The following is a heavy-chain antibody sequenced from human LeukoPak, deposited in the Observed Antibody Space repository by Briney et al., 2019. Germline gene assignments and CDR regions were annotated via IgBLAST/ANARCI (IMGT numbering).Heavy chain of an antibody. V-gene: IGHV3-48*02. CDR3: VRDHNYYFGY. J-gene: IGHJ4*02. Sequence: GGSLRLSCAASGFTLSSYNMNWVRQAPGKGLEWISYITTSIDIISYADSVKGRFTISRDNAKNSLYLQMDSLRDEDTAVYYCVRDHNYYFGYWGQGILVTVSA. CDR1: GFTLSSYN. CDR2: ITTSIDII.